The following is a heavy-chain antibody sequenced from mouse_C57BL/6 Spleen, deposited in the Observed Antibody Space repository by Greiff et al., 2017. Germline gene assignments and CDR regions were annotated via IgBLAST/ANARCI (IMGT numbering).Heavy chain of an antibody. V-gene: IGHV1-26*01. D-gene: IGHD2-4*01. CDR3: ARGYDYDERARLGY. J-gene: IGHJ2*01. CDR2: INPNNGGT. Sequence: VQLQQSGPELVKPGASVKISCKASGYTFTDYYMNWVKQSHGKSLEWIGDINPNNGGTSYNQKFKGKATLTVDKSSSTAYMELRSLTSEDSAVYYCARGYDYDERARLGYWGQGTTLTVSS. CDR1: GYTFTDYY.